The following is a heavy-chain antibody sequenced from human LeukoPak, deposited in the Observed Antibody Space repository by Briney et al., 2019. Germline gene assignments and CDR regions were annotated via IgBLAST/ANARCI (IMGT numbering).Heavy chain of an antibody. CDR2: IWYDGSNK. CDR1: GFTFSSYG. D-gene: IGHD2-8*01. J-gene: IGHJ4*02. V-gene: IGHV3-33*01. CDR3: ARDCTNGVCYGTDFDY. Sequence: GGSLRLSCAASGFTFSSYGMHWVRQAPGKGLEWMAVIWYDGSNKYYADSVKGRFTISRDNSKNTLYLQMNSLRAEDTAVYYCARDCTNGVCYGTDFDYWGQGTLVTVSS.